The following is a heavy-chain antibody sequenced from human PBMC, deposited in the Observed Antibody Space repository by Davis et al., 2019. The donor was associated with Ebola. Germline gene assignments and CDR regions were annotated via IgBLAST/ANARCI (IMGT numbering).Heavy chain of an antibody. V-gene: IGHV3-30*04. Sequence: GGSLRLSCAASGFTFSSYAMHWVRQAPGKGLEWVALISYDGSNKYYADSVKGRFTISRDNSKNTLYLQMNSLTADDTAVYYCARESDGMDVWGKGTTVTVSS. CDR2: ISYDGSNK. CDR1: GFTFSSYA. CDR3: ARESDGMDV. J-gene: IGHJ6*04.